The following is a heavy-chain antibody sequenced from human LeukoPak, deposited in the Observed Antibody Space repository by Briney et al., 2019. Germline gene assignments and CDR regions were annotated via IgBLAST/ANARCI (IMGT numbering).Heavy chain of an antibody. Sequence: SETLSLTCAVYGGSFSGYYWSWIRQPPGKGLEWIGEINHSGSTNYNPSLKSRVTISVDTSKNQLSLKLSSVTAADTAVYYCAREATIEYFDYWGQGTLVTVSS. V-gene: IGHV4-34*01. D-gene: IGHD5-12*01. CDR3: AREATIEYFDY. CDR2: INHSGST. CDR1: GGSFSGYY. J-gene: IGHJ4*02.